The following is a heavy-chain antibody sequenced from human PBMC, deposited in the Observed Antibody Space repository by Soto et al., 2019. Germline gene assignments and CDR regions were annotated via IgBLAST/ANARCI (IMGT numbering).Heavy chain of an antibody. Sequence: PVGSLRLSCAASGFTFRIYAMSWVRQAPGKGLEWVSTISGNGGTSYADFVRGRFTISRDNSKNTLYLQMNSLRAEDTAVYYCAKDAPGSGWLSDYWGQGTRVTVSS. J-gene: IGHJ4*02. CDR1: GFTFRIYA. CDR2: ISGNGGT. CDR3: AKDAPGSGWLSDY. D-gene: IGHD3-22*01. V-gene: IGHV3-23*01.